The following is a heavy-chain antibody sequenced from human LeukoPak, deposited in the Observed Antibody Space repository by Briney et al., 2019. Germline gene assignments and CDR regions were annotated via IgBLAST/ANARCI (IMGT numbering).Heavy chain of an antibody. Sequence: PGGSQRLSCVVSGFIFRDYAINCVRQAPGKGLEWVATISGRTGATYYRESVKGRFTISKDNSENTLYLQMDSLRVEDTALYYCTKRRTGGLGSHMDYCGQGILVTVSS. V-gene: IGHV3-23*01. CDR3: TKRRTGGLGSHMDY. CDR1: GFIFRDYA. J-gene: IGHJ4*02. CDR2: ISGRTGAT. D-gene: IGHD1-26*01.